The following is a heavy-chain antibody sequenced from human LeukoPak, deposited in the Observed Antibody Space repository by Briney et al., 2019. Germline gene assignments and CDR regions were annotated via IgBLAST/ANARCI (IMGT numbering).Heavy chain of an antibody. CDR2: IYYSGST. CDR1: GGSISSSSYY. CDR3: ARKNRFMRYYGSGHFDY. Sequence: SETLSLTCTVSGGSISSSSYYWGWIRQPPGKGLEWIGSIYYSGSTNYNPSLKSRVTISVDTSKNQFSLKLSSVTAADTAVYYCARKNRFMRYYGSGHFDYWGQGTLVTVSS. V-gene: IGHV4-39*07. J-gene: IGHJ4*02. D-gene: IGHD3-10*01.